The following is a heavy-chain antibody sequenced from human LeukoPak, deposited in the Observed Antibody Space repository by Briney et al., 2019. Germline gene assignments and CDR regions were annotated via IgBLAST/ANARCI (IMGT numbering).Heavy chain of an antibody. Sequence: GRSLRLSCAASGFTFSSYGMHWVRQAPGKGLEWVAVISYDGSNKYYADSVKGRFTISRDNSKNTLYLQMNSLRAEDTAVYYCAKDVLRYFDWLWAFDCWGQGTLVTVSS. J-gene: IGHJ4*02. V-gene: IGHV3-30*18. CDR1: GFTFSSYG. CDR2: ISYDGSNK. D-gene: IGHD3-9*01. CDR3: AKDVLRYFDWLWAFDC.